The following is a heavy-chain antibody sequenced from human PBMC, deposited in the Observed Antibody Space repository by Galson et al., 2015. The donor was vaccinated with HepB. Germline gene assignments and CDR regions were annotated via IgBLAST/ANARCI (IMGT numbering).Heavy chain of an antibody. Sequence: SLRLSCAASGFTFRSYGMHWVRQAPGKGLEWVAIIWYDGSNRYYADSVKGRFTISRDNSKNMLYLQMNSLRAEDTAVYYCASLYCSGGTCSLDYWGQGTLVTVSS. CDR2: IWYDGSNR. CDR3: ASLYCSGGTCSLDY. J-gene: IGHJ4*02. D-gene: IGHD2-15*01. CDR1: GFTFRSYG. V-gene: IGHV3-33*01.